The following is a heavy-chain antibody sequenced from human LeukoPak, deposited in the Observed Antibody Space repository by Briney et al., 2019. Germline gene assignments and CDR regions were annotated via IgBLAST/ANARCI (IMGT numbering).Heavy chain of an antibody. CDR3: ARDANFYFYYGMDV. Sequence: GGSLRLSCAASGFPFSSCAMHWVRQAPGKGLEWVSDISTSSSTTYYADSVKGRFTISRDNAKNSLYLQMNSLRAEDTAVYYCARDANFYFYYGMDVWGQGTTVTVSS. J-gene: IGHJ6*02. CDR2: ISTSSSTT. D-gene: IGHD2-15*01. V-gene: IGHV3-48*01. CDR1: GFPFSSCA.